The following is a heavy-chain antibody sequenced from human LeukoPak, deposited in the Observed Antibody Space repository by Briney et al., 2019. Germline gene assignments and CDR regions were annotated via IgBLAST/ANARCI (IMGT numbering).Heavy chain of an antibody. J-gene: IGHJ4*02. CDR1: GFTFSSYG. Sequence: PGGSLRLSCAASGFTFSSYGMHWVRQAPGKGLVWVSHIINDGSRTTYADSVKGRFTISRGNAKNMVYLQMNSLRAEDTAVYYCARSDGGFDYWGQGTLVTVSA. V-gene: IGHV3-74*03. CDR3: ARSDGGFDY. CDR2: IINDGSRT. D-gene: IGHD5-24*01.